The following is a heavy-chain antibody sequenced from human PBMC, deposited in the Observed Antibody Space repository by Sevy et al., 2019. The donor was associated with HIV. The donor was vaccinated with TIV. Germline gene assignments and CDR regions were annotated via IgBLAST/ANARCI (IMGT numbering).Heavy chain of an antibody. CDR2: IGYDGNNK. CDR3: ARDPRIYGDYLLAYFDY. J-gene: IGHJ4*02. D-gene: IGHD4-17*01. V-gene: IGHV3-33*01. CDR1: GLTPSTYG. Sequence: GGSLRLSCAASGLTPSTYGIHWVRQAPGKGLEWVAVIGYDGNNKFYADSVKGRFTISRDDSKNTVFLQMDSLRAEDTAVYYCARDPRIYGDYLLAYFDYWGQGPLVTVSS.